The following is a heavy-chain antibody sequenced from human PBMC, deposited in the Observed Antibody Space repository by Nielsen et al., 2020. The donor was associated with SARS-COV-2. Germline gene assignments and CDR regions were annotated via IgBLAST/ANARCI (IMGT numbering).Heavy chain of an antibody. J-gene: IGHJ4*02. CDR3: TTDLGGGSYFTY. D-gene: IGHD1-26*01. V-gene: IGHV3-33*01. Sequence: GESLKISCAASGFTFSSYGMHWVRQAPGKGLEWVAVIWYDGSNKYYADSVKGRFTISRDNSKNTLYLQMNSLKTEDTAVYYCTTDLGGGSYFTYWGQGTLVTVS. CDR2: IWYDGSNK. CDR1: GFTFSSYG.